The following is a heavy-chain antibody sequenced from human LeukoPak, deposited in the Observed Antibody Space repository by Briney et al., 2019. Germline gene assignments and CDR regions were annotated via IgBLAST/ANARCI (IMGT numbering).Heavy chain of an antibody. Sequence: PSETLSLTCTVSGGSISGYYWSWIRQPPGKGLECMAVFYPSGITTYNPSLQSRVTISVDASKNQFSLKLSSVTAADSAVYYCARVGSNNGWFFDYWGQGTLVTVSS. CDR2: FYPSGIT. CDR3: ARVGSNNGWFFDY. J-gene: IGHJ4*02. CDR1: GGSISGYY. D-gene: IGHD6-19*01. V-gene: IGHV4-4*08.